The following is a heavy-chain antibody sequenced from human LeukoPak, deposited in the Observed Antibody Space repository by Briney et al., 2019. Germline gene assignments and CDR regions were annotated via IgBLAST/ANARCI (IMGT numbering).Heavy chain of an antibody. V-gene: IGHV1-46*01. J-gene: IGHJ4*02. D-gene: IGHD1-14*01. CDR2: INPSGGDT. CDR1: GYTLTSYY. CDR3: AREVMDNLRFDY. Sequence: ASVTVSCKASGYTLTSYYMHWVRQAPGQGLEWMGIINPSGGDTSYAQKFQGRLTMTRDTSTNTVYMELASLRSEDTAVYYCAREVMDNLRFDYWGQGTLVTVSS.